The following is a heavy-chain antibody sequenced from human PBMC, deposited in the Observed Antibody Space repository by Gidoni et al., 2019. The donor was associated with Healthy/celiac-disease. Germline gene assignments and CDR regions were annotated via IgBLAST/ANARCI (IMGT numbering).Heavy chain of an antibody. D-gene: IGHD5-12*01. CDR3: AKSRRDGYNSGGDY. J-gene: IGHJ4*02. CDR2: ISYDGSNK. V-gene: IGHV3-30*18. Sequence: QVPLVESGAGVVQPWSALRLSCAASGFTFSGYGMHWVRQAPGKGLEWVAVISYDGSNKYYADSVKGRFTISRDNYKNTLYLQMNSLRAEDTAVYYCAKSRRDGYNSGGDYWGQGTLVTVSS. CDR1: GFTFSGYG.